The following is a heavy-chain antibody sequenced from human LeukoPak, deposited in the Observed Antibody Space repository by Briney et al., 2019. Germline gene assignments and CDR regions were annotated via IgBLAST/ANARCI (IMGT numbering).Heavy chain of an antibody. V-gene: IGHV3-30*02. D-gene: IGHD2-8*01. Sequence: VGSLRLSCAASGFTFSSYGMHWVRQAPGKGLEWVAFIRYDGSNKYYADSVKGRFTISRDNSKNTLYLQMNSLRAEDTAVYYCAKDRYCTNGVCYRFDYWGQGTLVTVSS. CDR2: IRYDGSNK. CDR3: AKDRYCTNGVCYRFDY. J-gene: IGHJ4*02. CDR1: GFTFSSYG.